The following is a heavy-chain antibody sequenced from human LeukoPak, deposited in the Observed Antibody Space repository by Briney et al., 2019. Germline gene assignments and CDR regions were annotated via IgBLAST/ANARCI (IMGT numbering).Heavy chain of an antibody. CDR2: ISYDGSNK. V-gene: IGHV3-30*18. CDR3: AKPEGGVFRYFDWQNWRNGAFDY. J-gene: IGHJ4*02. Sequence: GRSLRLSCAASGFTFSSYGMHWVRQAPGKGLEWVAVISYDGSNKYYADSVKGRFTISRDNSKNTLYLQMNSLRAEDTAVYYCAKPEGGVFRYFDWQNWRNGAFDYWGQGTLVTVSS. CDR1: GFTFSSYG. D-gene: IGHD3-9*01.